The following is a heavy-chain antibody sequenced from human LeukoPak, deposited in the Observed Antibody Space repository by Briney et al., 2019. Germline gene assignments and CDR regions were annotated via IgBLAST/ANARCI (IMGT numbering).Heavy chain of an antibody. V-gene: IGHV1-58*01. Sequence: SVRVSCKASGFTFTSSAVQWVRQARGQRLEWIGWIVVGSGNTNYAQKFQERVTITRDMSTSTAYMELSSLRSEDTAVYYCAASPDYYDSSGYSYYFDYWGQGTLVTVSS. D-gene: IGHD3-22*01. CDR1: GFTFTSSA. CDR3: AASPDYYDSSGYSYYFDY. J-gene: IGHJ4*02. CDR2: IVVGSGNT.